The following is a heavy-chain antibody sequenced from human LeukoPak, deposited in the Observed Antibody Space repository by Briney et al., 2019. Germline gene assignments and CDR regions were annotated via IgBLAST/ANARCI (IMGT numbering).Heavy chain of an antibody. CDR3: TRGHSSSPDY. CDR1: GFPFSGSA. D-gene: IGHD6-13*01. CDR2: IRSRANSYAT. J-gene: IGHJ4*02. Sequence: GGSLRLSCAASGFPFSGSAMHWVRQASGKGLEWVGRIRSRANSYATAYAASVKGRFTISRDDSKNTAYLQMNSLKPEDTAVYYCTRGHSSSPDYWGQGTLVTVSS. V-gene: IGHV3-73*01.